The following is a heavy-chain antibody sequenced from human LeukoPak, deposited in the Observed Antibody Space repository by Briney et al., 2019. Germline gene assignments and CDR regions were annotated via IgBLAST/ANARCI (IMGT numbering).Heavy chain of an antibody. CDR1: GYTFTGYG. V-gene: IGHV1-18*01. J-gene: IGHJ6*03. CDR3: AFAAVDFWSGYYAPYYYYYMDV. D-gene: IGHD3-3*01. CDR2: ISASNGNT. Sequence: ASVKVSCKASGYTFTGYGISWVRQAPGQGLEWMGWISASNGNTNYAQKLQGRVTMTTDTSTSTAYMELRSLRSDDTAVYYCAFAAVDFWSGYYAPYYYYYMDVWGKGTTVTVSS.